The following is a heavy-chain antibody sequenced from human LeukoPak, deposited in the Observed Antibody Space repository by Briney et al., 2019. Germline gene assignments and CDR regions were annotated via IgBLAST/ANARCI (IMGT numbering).Heavy chain of an antibody. CDR3: ARGPEPRKDKIVVVPAAGNWFDH. Sequence: SETLSLTCAVYGGSFSGYYWSWIRQPPGKGLERIGEINHSGSTNYDPSLKSRVTISVDTSKNQFSLKLSSVTAADTAVYYCARGPEPRKDKIVVVPAAGNWFDHWGQGTLVTVSS. V-gene: IGHV4-34*01. CDR2: INHSGST. D-gene: IGHD2-2*01. CDR1: GGSFSGYY. J-gene: IGHJ5*02.